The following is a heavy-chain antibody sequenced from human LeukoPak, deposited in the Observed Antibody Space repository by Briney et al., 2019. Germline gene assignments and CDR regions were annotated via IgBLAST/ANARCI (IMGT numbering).Heavy chain of an antibody. J-gene: IGHJ4*02. V-gene: IGHV3-30-3*01. D-gene: IGHD6-19*01. CDR1: GFTFSSYA. CDR3: ARGSPIGYSSGWSSNFDY. CDR2: ISYDGSNK. Sequence: GRSLRLSCAASGFTFSSYAMHWVRQAPGKGLEWVAVISYDGSNKYYADSVKGRFTISRGNSKNTLYLQMNSLRAEDTAVYYCARGSPIGYSSGWSSNFDYWGQGTLVTVSS.